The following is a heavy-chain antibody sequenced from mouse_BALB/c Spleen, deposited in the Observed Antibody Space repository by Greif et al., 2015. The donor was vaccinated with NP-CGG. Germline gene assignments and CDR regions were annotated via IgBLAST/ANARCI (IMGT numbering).Heavy chain of an antibody. D-gene: IGHD2-12*01. CDR2: INPSTGYT. V-gene: IGHV1-7*01. Sequence: VQLQQSGAELAKPGASVKMSCKASGYTFTSYWMHWVKQRPGQGLEWIGYINPSTGYTEYNQKFKDKATLTADKSSSTAYMQLSSLTSEDSAVYYCATTTGSYFDYWGQGTTLTVSS. CDR1: GYTFTSYW. CDR3: ATTTGSYFDY. J-gene: IGHJ2*01.